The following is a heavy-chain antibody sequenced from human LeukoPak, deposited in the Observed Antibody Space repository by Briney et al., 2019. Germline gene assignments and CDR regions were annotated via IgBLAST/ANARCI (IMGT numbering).Heavy chain of an antibody. CDR1: GLTFSGYW. D-gene: IGHD3-9*01. Sequence: GGSLRLSCAASGLTFSGYWMHWVRQAPGKGLVWVTRINSDGSITNYADSVKGRFTVSRDNAKNTLYLQMNSLRAEDTAVYYCARDANYDILTGYFGYWGQGTLVTVSS. J-gene: IGHJ4*02. V-gene: IGHV3-74*01. CDR3: ARDANYDILTGYFGY. CDR2: INSDGSIT.